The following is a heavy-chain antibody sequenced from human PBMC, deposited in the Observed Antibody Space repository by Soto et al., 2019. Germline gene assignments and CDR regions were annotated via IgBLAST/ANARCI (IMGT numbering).Heavy chain of an antibody. CDR3: AKDSRRYCTNGVCFPLGN. CDR2: ISYDGSNK. V-gene: IGHV3-30*18. D-gene: IGHD2-8*01. CDR1: GFTFSSYG. Sequence: QVQLVESGGGVVQPGRSLRLSCAASGFTFSSYGMHWVRQAPGKGLEWVAVISYDGSNKYYADSVKGRFTISRDNSKNTLYLQMNSLRAEDTAVYYCAKDSRRYCTNGVCFPLGNWGQGTLVTVSS. J-gene: IGHJ4*02.